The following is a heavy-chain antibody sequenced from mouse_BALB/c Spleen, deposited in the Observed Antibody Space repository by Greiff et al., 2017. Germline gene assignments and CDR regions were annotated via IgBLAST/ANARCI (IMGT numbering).Heavy chain of an antibody. J-gene: IGHJ1*01. CDR2: INPSNGGT. D-gene: IGHD1-1*01. CDR1: GYTFTSYY. CDR3: TRSYGSSYFDV. V-gene: IGHV1S81*02. Sequence: VQLQQPGAELVKPGASVKLSCKASGYTFTSYYMYWVKQRPGQGLEWIGGINPSNGGTNFNEKFKSKATLTVDKSSSTAYMQLSSLTSEDSAVYYRTRSYGSSYFDVWGAGTTVTVSS.